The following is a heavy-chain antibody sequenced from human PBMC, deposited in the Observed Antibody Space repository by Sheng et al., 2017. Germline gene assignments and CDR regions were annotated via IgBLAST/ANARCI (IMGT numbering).Heavy chain of an antibody. V-gene: IGHV4-34*01. CDR1: GGSFSGYY. D-gene: IGHD2-2*01. CDR2: INHSGST. CDR3: ATLGYCSSTSCLDY. Sequence: QVQLQQWGAGLLKPSETLSLTCAVYGGSFSGYYWSWIRQPPGKGLEWIGEINHSGSTNYNPSLKSRVTISVDTSKNQFSLKLSSVTAADTAVYYCATLGYCSSTSCLDYWGQGTLVTVSS. J-gene: IGHJ4*02.